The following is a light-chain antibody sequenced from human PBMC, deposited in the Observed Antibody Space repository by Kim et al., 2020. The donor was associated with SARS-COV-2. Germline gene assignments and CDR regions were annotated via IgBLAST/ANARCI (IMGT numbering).Light chain of an antibody. V-gene: IGLV3-1*01. J-gene: IGLJ1*01. CDR3: QAWESNTAHYV. CDR2: QDT. Sequence: SYELTQPPSVSVSPGQTASISCSGDKLGHKYACWYQQKPGQSPVLVIYQDTKRPSGIPERFSGPNSGNTATLTISGTQAMDEADYYCQAWESNTAHYVFG. CDR1: KLGHKY.